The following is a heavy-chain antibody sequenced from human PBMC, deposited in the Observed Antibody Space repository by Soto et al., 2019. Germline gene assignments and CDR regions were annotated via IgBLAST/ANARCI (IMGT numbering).Heavy chain of an antibody. D-gene: IGHD2-8*01. CDR1: GFTFSSYA. CDR3: AREEYCTNGVCYLGGMDV. V-gene: IGHV3-30-3*01. Sequence: GGSLRLSCAASGFTFSSYAMHWVRQAPGKGLEWAAVISYDGSNKYYADSVKGRFTISRDNSKNTLYLQMNSLRAEDTAVYYCAREEYCTNGVCYLGGMDVWGQGTTVTVSS. CDR2: ISYDGSNK. J-gene: IGHJ6*02.